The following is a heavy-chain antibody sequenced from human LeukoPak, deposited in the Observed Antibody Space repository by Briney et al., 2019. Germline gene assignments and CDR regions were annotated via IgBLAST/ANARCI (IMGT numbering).Heavy chain of an antibody. D-gene: IGHD3-9*01. Sequence: GGSLRPSCAASGFTFSSYWMSWVRQAPGKGLEWVANIKQDGSEKYYVDSVKGRFTISRDNSKNTLYLQMNSLRAEDTAVYYCARDFDWNMRGVAFDYWGQGTLVTVSS. CDR1: GFTFSSYW. J-gene: IGHJ4*02. CDR3: ARDFDWNMRGVAFDY. CDR2: IKQDGSEK. V-gene: IGHV3-7*01.